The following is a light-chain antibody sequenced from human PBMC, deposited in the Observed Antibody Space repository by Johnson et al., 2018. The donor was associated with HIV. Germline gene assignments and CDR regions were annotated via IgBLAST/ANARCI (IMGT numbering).Light chain of an antibody. CDR2: ENN. CDR1: SSNIGNNY. V-gene: IGLV1-51*02. J-gene: IGLJ1*01. CDR3: GTWASSLSAEV. Sequence: QSVLTQPPSVSAAPGQKVTISCSGSSSNIGNNYVSWYQQLPGTAPKLLIYENNKRPSGIPDRFSGSKSGPSATLGITGLQTGDEADYYCGTWASSLSAEVFGTGTKVTVL.